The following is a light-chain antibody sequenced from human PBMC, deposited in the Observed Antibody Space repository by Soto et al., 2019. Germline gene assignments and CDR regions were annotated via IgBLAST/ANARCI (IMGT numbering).Light chain of an antibody. J-gene: IGKJ1*01. Sequence: EIVLTQSPGTLSLSPGERATLSCRASQSVSNSFLTWYQQKPGQAPRLLIYGASSRAPGIPERFSGSGSGTDFTLTISRLEPEDFAVYYCQQYGSSPPAWTFGQGTKVEI. CDR3: QQYGSSPPAWT. V-gene: IGKV3-20*01. CDR1: QSVSNSF. CDR2: GAS.